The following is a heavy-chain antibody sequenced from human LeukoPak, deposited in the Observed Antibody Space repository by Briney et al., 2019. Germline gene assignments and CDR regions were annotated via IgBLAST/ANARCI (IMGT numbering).Heavy chain of an antibody. CDR1: GYTFTSYD. Sequence: GASVKVSCKASGYTFTSYDINWVRQATGQGLEWMGWINAGNGNTKYSQKFQGRVTITRDTSASTAYMELSSLRSEDTAVYYCARVLSVPGGDAFDIWGQGTMVTVSS. J-gene: IGHJ3*02. CDR2: INAGNGNT. D-gene: IGHD4-23*01. CDR3: ARVLSVPGGDAFDI. V-gene: IGHV1-3*01.